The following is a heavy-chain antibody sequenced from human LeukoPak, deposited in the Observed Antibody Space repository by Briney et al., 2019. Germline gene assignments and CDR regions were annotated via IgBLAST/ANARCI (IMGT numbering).Heavy chain of an antibody. Sequence: PGGSLRLSCAASGFSFITYAMTWVRQAPGKGLEWLSTVSDNGGSTYYADSVKGRFTISRDNSQNTLSLQMNSLRAEDTAVYYCARKPASYYYDSSGYYYFQHWGQGTLVTVSS. D-gene: IGHD3-22*01. J-gene: IGHJ1*01. V-gene: IGHV3-23*01. CDR3: ARKPASYYYDSSGYYYFQH. CDR1: GFSFITYA. CDR2: VSDNGGST.